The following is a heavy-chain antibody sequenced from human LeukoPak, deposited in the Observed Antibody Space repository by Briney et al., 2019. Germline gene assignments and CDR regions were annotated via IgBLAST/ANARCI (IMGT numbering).Heavy chain of an antibody. CDR3: AGDLDFRGNYGHFGL. CDR2: IYYSGSA. Sequence: PSETLSLTCSISDGSITTYYWSWIRQPPAQGLESIGYIYYSGSANYNPSLKSRVSMSADPSKNEFSLRLSSLTAADTAVYYCAGDLDFRGNYGHFGLWGRGTLVRVSS. V-gene: IGHV4-59*01. D-gene: IGHD4-23*01. CDR1: DGSITTYY. J-gene: IGHJ2*01.